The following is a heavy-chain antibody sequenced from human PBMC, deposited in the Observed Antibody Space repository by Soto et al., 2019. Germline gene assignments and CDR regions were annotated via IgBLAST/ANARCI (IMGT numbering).Heavy chain of an antibody. Sequence: SVKVSCKASGGTFSSYAISWVRQAPGQGLEWMGGIIPIFGTANYAQKFQGRVTITADKSTSTAYMELSSLRSEDTAVYYCARDQGSRSVVVTGDYYYYGMHVWGQGTTVTVSS. CDR2: IIPIFGTA. CDR1: GGTFSSYA. CDR3: ARDQGSRSVVVTGDYYYYGMHV. J-gene: IGHJ6*02. V-gene: IGHV1-69*06. D-gene: IGHD2-21*02.